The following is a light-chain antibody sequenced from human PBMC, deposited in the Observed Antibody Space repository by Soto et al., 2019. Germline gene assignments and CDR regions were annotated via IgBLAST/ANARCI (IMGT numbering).Light chain of an antibody. CDR3: SSRDSNGDVVL. CDR2: GKN. CDR1: SLSSCD. J-gene: IGLJ3*02. Sequence: SYELTQDPAVSVALGQTVRITCQGDSLSSCDASWYQQKAGQAPVLIVYGKNDRPSGIPARFSSSSLGDTASLIITGAQAEDEADYHCSSRDSNGDVVLFGGGTKVTVL. V-gene: IGLV3-19*01.